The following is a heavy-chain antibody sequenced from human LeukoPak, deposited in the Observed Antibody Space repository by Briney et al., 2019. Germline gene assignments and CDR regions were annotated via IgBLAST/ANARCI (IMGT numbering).Heavy chain of an antibody. CDR2: IYYSGST. CDR3: ARYNSGWSYFDY. Sequence: SETLSLTCTVSGGSISSYYWSWIRQPPGKRLEWIGHIYYSGSTNYNPSLKSRVTMSVDTSKSQFSLKLSSVTAADTAIYYCARYNSGWSYFDYWGQGTLVTVSS. D-gene: IGHD6-19*01. CDR1: GGSISSYY. J-gene: IGHJ4*02. V-gene: IGHV4-59*01.